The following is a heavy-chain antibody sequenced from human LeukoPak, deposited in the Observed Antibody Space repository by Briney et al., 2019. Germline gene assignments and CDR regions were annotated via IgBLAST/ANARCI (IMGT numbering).Heavy chain of an antibody. CDR1: GFTFSNYW. Sequence: PGGSLRLSCAASGFTFSNYWMSWVRQAPGKGLEWVANIKQGGSDKYYVDSLKGRFTISRDNAKNSLYLQMNSLRAEDTAVYYCARRWRSAFDIWGQGTMVTVSS. CDR3: ARRWRSAFDI. V-gene: IGHV3-7*01. D-gene: IGHD5-24*01. J-gene: IGHJ3*02. CDR2: IKQGGSDK.